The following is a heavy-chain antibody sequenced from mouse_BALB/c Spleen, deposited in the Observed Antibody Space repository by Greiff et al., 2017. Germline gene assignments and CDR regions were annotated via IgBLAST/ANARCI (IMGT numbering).Heavy chain of an antibody. J-gene: IGHJ4*01. Sequence: VQLQQSGAELVKPGASVKVSCTASGYNFNDTNMHWVKQSHEKGLEWIGRIDPANGNTKYDPKFQGKATITADTSSNTAYLQLSSLTSEDTAVYSYALSLYYGDAMDYWGQGTSVTVSS. CDR3: ALSLYYGDAMDY. CDR2: IDPANGNT. V-gene: IGHV14-3*02. D-gene: IGHD1-1*01. CDR1: GYNFNDTN.